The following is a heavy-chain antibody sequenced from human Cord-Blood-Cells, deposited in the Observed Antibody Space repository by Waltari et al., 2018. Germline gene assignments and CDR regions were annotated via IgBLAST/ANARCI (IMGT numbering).Heavy chain of an antibody. Sequence: QVQLVQSGAEVKKPGSSVKVSCKASGGTFSSYAISWVRQAPGQGLEWMGGSIPILGTANYAQRFQGIVTITADGSTSTAYMELSSLRSEDTAVYYCARGGYSNYDTYYYYGMDVWGQGTTVTVSS. CDR3: ARGGYSNYDTYYYYGMDV. CDR2: SIPILGTA. V-gene: IGHV1-69*01. D-gene: IGHD4-4*01. CDR1: GGTFSSYA. J-gene: IGHJ6*02.